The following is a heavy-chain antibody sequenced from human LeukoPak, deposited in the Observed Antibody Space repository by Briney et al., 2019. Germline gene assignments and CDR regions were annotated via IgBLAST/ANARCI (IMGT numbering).Heavy chain of an antibody. J-gene: IGHJ3*02. CDR3: ASPGLRYFDWLLLGDDAFDI. V-gene: IGHV1-2*06. Sequence: ASVKVSCKASGYTFTGYYMHWVRQASGQGLEWMGRINPNSGGTNYAQKFQGRVTMTRDTSISTAYMELSRLRSDDTAVYYCASPGLRYFDWLLLGDDAFDIWGQGTMVTVSS. CDR2: INPNSGGT. CDR1: GYTFTGYY. D-gene: IGHD3-9*01.